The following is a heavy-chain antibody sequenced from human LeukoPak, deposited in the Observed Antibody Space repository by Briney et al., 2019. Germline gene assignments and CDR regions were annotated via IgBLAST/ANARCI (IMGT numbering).Heavy chain of an antibody. D-gene: IGHD1-26*01. CDR1: GFTFSSYW. Sequence: GGSLRLSCAASGFTFSSYWMNWVRQAPGKGLEWVSSISSSSSYIYYADSVKGRFTISRDNAKNSLYLQMNSLRAEDTAVYYCARARGSYYDSYFDYWGQGTLVTVSS. CDR3: ARARGSYYDSYFDY. J-gene: IGHJ4*02. CDR2: ISSSSSYI. V-gene: IGHV3-21*01.